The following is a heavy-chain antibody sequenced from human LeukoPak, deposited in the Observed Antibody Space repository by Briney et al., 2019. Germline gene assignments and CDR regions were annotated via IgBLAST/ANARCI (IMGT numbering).Heavy chain of an antibody. CDR3: ARGGGPFSSSWETLDAFDI. V-gene: IGHV1-18*01. Sequence: ASVKVSCKASGYTFTSYGISWVRQAPGQGLEWMGWISAYNGNTNYAQKLQGRVTMTTDTSTSTVYMELSSLRSEDTAVYYCARGGGPFSSSWETLDAFDIWGQGTMVTVS. J-gene: IGHJ3*02. CDR2: ISAYNGNT. CDR1: GYTFTSYG. D-gene: IGHD6-13*01.